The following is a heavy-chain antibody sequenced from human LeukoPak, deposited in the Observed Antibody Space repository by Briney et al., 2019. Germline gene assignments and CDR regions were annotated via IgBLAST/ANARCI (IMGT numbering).Heavy chain of an antibody. J-gene: IGHJ3*02. CDR2: VRYDESTK. V-gene: IGHV3-30*02. Sequence: GGSLRLSCAASGFTFSNYGMHWVRQAPGKGLEWVAFVRYDESTKFYADSVKGRFTISRDNAKNSLYLQMNSLRAEDTAVYYCARDTTTFRVQDAFDIWGQGTMVTVSS. CDR1: GFTFSNYG. D-gene: IGHD3-16*01. CDR3: ARDTTTFRVQDAFDI.